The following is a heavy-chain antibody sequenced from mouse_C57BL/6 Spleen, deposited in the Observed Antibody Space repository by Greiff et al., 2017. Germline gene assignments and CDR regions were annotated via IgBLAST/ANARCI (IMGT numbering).Heavy chain of an antibody. CDR3: ARKTYWFAY. Sequence: VQLQQSGAELVKPGASVKLSCKASGYTFTSYWMQWVKQRPGQGLEWIGEIDPSDSYTNYNQKFKGKATLTVDTSSSTAYMQLSSLTSEDSAVYYCARKTYWFAYWGQGTLVTVSA. J-gene: IGHJ3*01. V-gene: IGHV1-50*01. CDR2: IDPSDSYT. CDR1: GYTFTSYW.